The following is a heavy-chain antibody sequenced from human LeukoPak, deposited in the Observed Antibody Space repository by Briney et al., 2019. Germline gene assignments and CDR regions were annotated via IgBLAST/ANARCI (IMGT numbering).Heavy chain of an antibody. CDR3: AKGMVRGGFDY. CDR2: ISYDGSNK. J-gene: IGHJ4*02. CDR1: GFTLISYV. Sequence: GGSLRLSCAASGFTLISYVMHWVRQAPGKGLEWVAVISYDGSNKYYADSVKGRFTISRDNSKNTLCLQMNSLRAEDTAVYYCAKGMVRGGFDYWGQGTLVTVSS. V-gene: IGHV3-30*18. D-gene: IGHD3-10*01.